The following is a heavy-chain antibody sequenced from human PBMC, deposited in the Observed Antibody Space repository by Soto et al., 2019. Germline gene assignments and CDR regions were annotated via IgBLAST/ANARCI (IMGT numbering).Heavy chain of an antibody. Sequence: GGSLRLSCLASGFALRCYSLPWVRQAPGKGLDWVAVIKHDGSEIYYADFVKGRFTISKDDSKNTLHLQMNALRVDDTALYYCVRVGWGYSYGNGMDGWGQGTTVTVSS. CDR2: IKHDGSEI. V-gene: IGHV3-30-3*01. CDR3: VRVGWGYSYGNGMDG. CDR1: GFALRCYS. D-gene: IGHD5-18*01. J-gene: IGHJ6*02.